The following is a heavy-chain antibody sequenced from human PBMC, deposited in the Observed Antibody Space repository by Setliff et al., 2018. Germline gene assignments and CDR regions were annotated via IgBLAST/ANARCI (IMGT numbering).Heavy chain of an antibody. V-gene: IGHV4-39*07. CDR2: IYYSGST. CDR1: GGSISSSSYY. Sequence: SETLSLTCTVSGGSISSSSYYWGWIRQPPGKGLEWIGSIYYSGSTYYNPSLKSRVTISVDTSKNQFSLKLSSVTAADTAVYYCARDLIPVTYYYDSSGYSGAFDIWCQGTMGTVSS. D-gene: IGHD3-22*01. J-gene: IGHJ3*02. CDR3: ARDLIPVTYYYDSSGYSGAFDI.